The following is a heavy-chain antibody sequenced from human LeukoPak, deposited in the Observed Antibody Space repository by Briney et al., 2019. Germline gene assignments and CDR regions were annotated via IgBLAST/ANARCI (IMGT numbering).Heavy chain of an antibody. CDR2: ISGSGGST. CDR1: GFTFSSYA. J-gene: IGHJ5*02. CDR3: ARAAAGSSGWYPIPHSWFDP. V-gene: IGHV3-23*01. D-gene: IGHD6-19*01. Sequence: GGSLRLSCAASGFTFSSYAMSWVRQAPGKGLEWVSAISGSGGSTYYADSVKGRFTISRDNSKNTLYLQMNSLRAEDTAVYYCARAAAGSSGWYPIPHSWFDPWGQGTLVTVSS.